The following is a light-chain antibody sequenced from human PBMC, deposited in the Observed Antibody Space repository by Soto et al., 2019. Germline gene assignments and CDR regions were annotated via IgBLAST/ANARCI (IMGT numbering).Light chain of an antibody. CDR3: TAYVGNDIWV. Sequence: QPVLTQPPSASGSPGQSVTISCTGTSSDVGAYNYVSWYQQYPGKAPKLMIYEVTKRPSGVPDRFSGSKSGNTASLTVSGLQAEDEAEYYCTAYVGNDIWVFGGGTKVTVL. J-gene: IGLJ3*02. V-gene: IGLV2-8*01. CDR1: SSDVGAYNY. CDR2: EVT.